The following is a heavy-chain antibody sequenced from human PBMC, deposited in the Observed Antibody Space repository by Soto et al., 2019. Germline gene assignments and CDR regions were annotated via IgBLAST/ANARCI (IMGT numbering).Heavy chain of an antibody. CDR1: GFTFSSYA. Sequence: PGGSLRLSCSASGFTFSSYAMHWVRQAPGKGLEYVSAISSNGGSTYYADSVKDRFTISRDNSKDTLYLQMSSLRAEDTAVYYCVKDSSSWYVDYYYYGMDVWGQGTTVTVSS. D-gene: IGHD6-13*01. CDR3: VKDSSSWYVDYYYYGMDV. V-gene: IGHV3-64D*06. J-gene: IGHJ6*02. CDR2: ISSNGGST.